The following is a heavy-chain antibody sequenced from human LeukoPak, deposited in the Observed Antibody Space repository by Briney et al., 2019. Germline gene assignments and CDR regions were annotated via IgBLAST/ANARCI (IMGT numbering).Heavy chain of an antibody. CDR2: IWYDGSNK. Sequence: GRSLRLSCAASGFTFSSYGMHWVRQAPGKGLEWVAVIWYDGSNKYYADSVKGRFTTSRDNSKNTLYLQMNSLRAEDTAVYYCARGAGNYDSSGLPDGDYWGQGTLVTVSS. J-gene: IGHJ4*02. D-gene: IGHD3-22*01. CDR1: GFTFSSYG. CDR3: ARGAGNYDSSGLPDGDY. V-gene: IGHV3-33*01.